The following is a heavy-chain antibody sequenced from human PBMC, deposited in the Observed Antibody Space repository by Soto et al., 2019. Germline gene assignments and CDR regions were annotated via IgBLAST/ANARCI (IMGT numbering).Heavy chain of an antibody. D-gene: IGHD3-16*01. CDR3: TTDAGGEWADFDY. CDR2: IKSKTDGGTT. V-gene: IGHV3-15*07. J-gene: IGHJ4*02. Sequence: EGQLVESGGGLVKPGGSLRLSCAASGFTVSNAWMNWIRQAPGKGLEWVGRIKSKTDGGTTDYAAPVTGRFTISREDSKNTIYMQMNSLKTEDTAVNYCTTDAGGEWADFDYWGQGTLVTVSS. CDR1: GFTVSNAW.